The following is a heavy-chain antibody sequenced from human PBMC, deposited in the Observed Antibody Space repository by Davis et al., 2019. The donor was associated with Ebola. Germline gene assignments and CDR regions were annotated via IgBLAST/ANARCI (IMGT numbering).Heavy chain of an antibody. D-gene: IGHD3-16*01. V-gene: IGHV3-7*03. CDR2: IKQDGSEK. CDR3: ARGGGEYYFDY. CDR1: GSTFSSYW. J-gene: IGHJ4*02. Sequence: GESLKISCAASGSTFSSYWMSWVRQAPGKGLEWVANIKQDGSEKYYVDSVKGRFTISRDNAKNSLYLQMNSLRAEDTAVYYCARGGGEYYFDYWGQGTLVTVSS.